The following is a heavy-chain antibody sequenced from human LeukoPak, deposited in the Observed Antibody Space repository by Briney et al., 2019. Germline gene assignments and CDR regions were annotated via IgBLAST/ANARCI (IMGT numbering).Heavy chain of an antibody. D-gene: IGHD5-18*01. CDR1: GYGFTSYW. CDR2: IEPSEYET. CDR3: ARQTAMVRSGDY. Sequence: GGALQISFKASGYGFTSYWIGWVRPMTGKGRGWRGIIEPSEYETRYTPSFQGHVTISVDKSLTTADLQWNTLKASDTPMYYCARQTAMVRSGDYWGQGTLVTVSS. V-gene: IGHV5-51*01. J-gene: IGHJ4*02.